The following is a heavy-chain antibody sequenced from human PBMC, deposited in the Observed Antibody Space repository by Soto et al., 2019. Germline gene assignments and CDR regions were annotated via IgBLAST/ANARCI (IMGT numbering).Heavy chain of an antibody. V-gene: IGHV3-66*01. J-gene: IGHJ4*02. CDR1: GFSISSSY. CDR2: IYGGGTT. CDR3: AREGPGCSTTSCYQRGFDY. Sequence: GGSLRLSCAASGFSISSSYMSWVRQGPRKGLEWVSIIYGGGTTYYADSVKGRFTISRDNSRNILYLQMDSLRAEDTAMYYCAREGPGCSTTSCYQRGFDYWGQGTLVTVSS. D-gene: IGHD1-26*01.